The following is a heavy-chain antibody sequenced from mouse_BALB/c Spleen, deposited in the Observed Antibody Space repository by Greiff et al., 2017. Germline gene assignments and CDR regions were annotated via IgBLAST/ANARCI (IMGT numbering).Heavy chain of an antibody. CDR2: INSNGGST. J-gene: IGHJ2*01. Sequence: EVMLVESGGGLVKLGGSLKLSCAASGFTFSSYYMSWVRQTPEKRLELVAAINSNGGSTYYPDTVKGRFTISRDNAKNTLYLQMSSLKSEDTALYYCARQWGEFDYWGQGTTLTVSS. CDR1: GFTFSSYY. V-gene: IGHV5-6-2*01. CDR3: ARQWGEFDY.